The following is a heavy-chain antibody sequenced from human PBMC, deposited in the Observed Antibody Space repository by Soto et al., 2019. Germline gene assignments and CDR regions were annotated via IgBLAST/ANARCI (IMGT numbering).Heavy chain of an antibody. D-gene: IGHD3-10*01. CDR2: INHSGST. CDR1: GGSFSGYY. V-gene: IGHV4-34*01. CDR3: ARGHITMVRGGPYYFDY. Sequence: QVQLQQWGAGLLKPSETLSLTCAVYGGSFSGYYWSWIRQPPGKGLEWIGEINHSGSTNYNPSLKRRVTISVDTSKHQFSLKLCSVTAADTAVYYCARGHITMVRGGPYYFDYWGQGTLVTVSS. J-gene: IGHJ4*02.